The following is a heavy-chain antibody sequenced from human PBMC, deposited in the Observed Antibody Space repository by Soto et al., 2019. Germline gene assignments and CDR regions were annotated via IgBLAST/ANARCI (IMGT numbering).Heavy chain of an antibody. D-gene: IGHD2-21*01. J-gene: IGHJ4*02. CDR1: GFTFTIYW. CDR3: SRGLGGAGDY. V-gene: IGHV3-7*05. Sequence: EVQLVESGGGLGQPGGSLRLSCAASGFTFTIYWMSWVRHAPGKGLEWVANINQDGSEKYYVDSLKGRFTISRDNANNSLFLQMNSPRAEDTAVYYCSRGLGGAGDYWGQGTVVTVSS. CDR2: INQDGSEK.